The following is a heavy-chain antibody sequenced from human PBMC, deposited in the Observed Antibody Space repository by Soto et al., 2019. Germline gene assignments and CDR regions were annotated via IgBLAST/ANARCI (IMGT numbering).Heavy chain of an antibody. V-gene: IGHV3-7*01. D-gene: IGHD6-19*01. J-gene: IGHJ6*02. CDR1: GFTFSSYW. Sequence: LRLSCAASGFTFSSYWMSWVRQAPGKGLEWVANIKQDGSEKYYVDSVKGRSTTSRDNAKNSLYLQMNSLRAEDTAVYYCARSISSGWYLYYYYGMDVWGQGTTVTVSS. CDR3: ARSISSGWYLYYYYGMDV. CDR2: IKQDGSEK.